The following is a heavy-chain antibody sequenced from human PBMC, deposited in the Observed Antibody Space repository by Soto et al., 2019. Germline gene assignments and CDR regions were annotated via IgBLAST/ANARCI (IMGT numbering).Heavy chain of an antibody. J-gene: IGHJ2*01. Sequence: QITLKESGPTLVKPTQTLTLTCSLSEVSVDTRGVGIGWIRQPPGKALEWLALIFWDDDKRYRPSLKSRLTIASDTSKNQVGLTMTDTGPVDTGNYYCAHTEGARWYFALWGRGTLVTFSS. V-gene: IGHV2-5*02. CDR1: EVSVDTRGVG. CDR2: IFWDDDK. CDR3: AHTEGARWYFAL.